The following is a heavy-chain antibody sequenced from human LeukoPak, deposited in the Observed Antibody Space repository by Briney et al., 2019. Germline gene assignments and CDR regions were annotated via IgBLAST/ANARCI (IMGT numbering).Heavy chain of an antibody. D-gene: IGHD2-21*01. CDR2: MNPNSGNT. CDR1: GYTFTSYD. V-gene: IGHV1-8*03. CDR3: ARAGESLPEYFQY. Sequence: ASVKVSCKASGYTFTSYDINWVRQATGQGLEWMGWMNPNSGNTGYAQKFQGRVTITRNTSISTVYMELSSLRSEDTAVYYCARAGESLPEYFQYWGQGTLVTVSS. J-gene: IGHJ1*01.